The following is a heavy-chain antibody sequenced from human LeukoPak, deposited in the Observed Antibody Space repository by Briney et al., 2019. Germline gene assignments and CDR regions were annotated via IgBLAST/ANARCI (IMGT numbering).Heavy chain of an antibody. D-gene: IGHD2-2*01. CDR3: ARQGGIIVVVPAALGFDP. V-gene: IGHV4-39*01. CDR1: GGSISSSSYY. J-gene: IGHJ5*02. CDR2: SYYSGST. Sequence: TSETLSLTCTVSGGSISSSSYYWGWIRQPPGKGLEWIGSSYYSGSTYYNPSLKSRVTISVDTSKNQFSLKLSSVTAADTAVYYCARQGGIIVVVPAALGFDPWGQGTLVTVSS.